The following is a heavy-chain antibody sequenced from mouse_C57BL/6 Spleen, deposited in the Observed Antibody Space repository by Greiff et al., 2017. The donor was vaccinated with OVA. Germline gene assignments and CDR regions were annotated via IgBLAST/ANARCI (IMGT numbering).Heavy chain of an antibody. CDR2: VNPNNGGT. V-gene: IGHV1-18*01. Sequence: EVQLQQSGPELVKPGASVKIPCKASGYTFTDYNMDWVTQSHGKSLEWIGDVNPNNGGTIYNQKFKGKATLTVEKSSSTAYMELRSLTSEDTAVYYCARGDITTEYFDYWGQGTTLTVSS. CDR1: GYTFTDYN. J-gene: IGHJ2*01. CDR3: ARGDITTEYFDY. D-gene: IGHD1-1*01.